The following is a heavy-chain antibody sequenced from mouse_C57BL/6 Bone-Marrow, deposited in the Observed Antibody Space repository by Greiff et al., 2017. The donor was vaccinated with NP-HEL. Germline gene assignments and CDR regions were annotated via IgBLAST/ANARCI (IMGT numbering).Heavy chain of an antibody. CDR3: ARGFYYGYFDY. CDR2: ISDGGSYT. Sequence: EVMLVESGGGLVKPGGSLKLSCAASGFTFSSYAMSWVRQTPEKRLEWVATISDGGSYTYYPDNVKGRFTISRDNAKNNLYLQMSHLKSEDTAMYYCARGFYYGYFDYWGQGTTLTVSS. J-gene: IGHJ2*01. CDR1: GFTFSSYA. V-gene: IGHV5-4*03. D-gene: IGHD1-1*01.